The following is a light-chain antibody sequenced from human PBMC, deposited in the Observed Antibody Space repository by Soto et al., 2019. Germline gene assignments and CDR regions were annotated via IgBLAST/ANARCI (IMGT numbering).Light chain of an antibody. Sequence: QAVVTQPASVSGSPGQSITISCTGTSSDVGFYNYVSWYQQHPGKAPKLMIYDVSNRPSGVSNRFSGSKSGNTASLTISGLRAEDEADYYCCSYTTSNTYVFGTGTKLTVL. CDR3: CSYTTSNTYV. J-gene: IGLJ1*01. CDR2: DVS. V-gene: IGLV2-14*01. CDR1: SSDVGFYNY.